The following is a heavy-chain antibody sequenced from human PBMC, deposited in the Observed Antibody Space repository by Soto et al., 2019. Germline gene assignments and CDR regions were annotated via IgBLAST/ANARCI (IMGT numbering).Heavy chain of an antibody. CDR2: MNQDGSES. J-gene: IGHJ4*02. V-gene: IGHV3-7*01. CDR3: ARLSTSAGRRDLAC. CDR1: GFSLSSYW. Sequence: EVQLVESGGGLVQPGGSLRLSCAASGFSLSSYWMSWVRQAPGKGLEWVANMNQDGSESDYVGSVKGRFTFTRDNAKNSLYLQMHSLRAEDTAVYYCARLSTSAGRRDLACWGQGTQVTVSS.